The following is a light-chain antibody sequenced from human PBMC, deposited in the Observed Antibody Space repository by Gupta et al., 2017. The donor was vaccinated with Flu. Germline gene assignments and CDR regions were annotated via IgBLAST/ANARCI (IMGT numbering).Light chain of an antibody. CDR1: SSDVGGYNS. J-gene: IGLJ1*01. CDR3: SAYTSSNTLV. V-gene: IGLV2-14*01. Sequence: SALPQPASVSGSPCQSLTISSTGTSSDVGGYNSVSCNQHHPAKAHKLIVYEVSNCPAGVAGRFSASKAGNTAALTISGRAGEDDDEYYGSAYTSSNTLVFGGGTKLNVL. CDR2: EVS.